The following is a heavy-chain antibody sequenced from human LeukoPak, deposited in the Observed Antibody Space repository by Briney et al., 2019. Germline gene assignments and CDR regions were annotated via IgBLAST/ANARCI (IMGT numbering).Heavy chain of an antibody. D-gene: IGHD3-3*01. J-gene: IGHJ3*02. CDR1: GFTFSSYS. CDR3: AREPIWGGAFDI. CDR2: ISSSSSYI. V-gene: IGHV3-21*01. Sequence: GGSLRLSCAASGFTFSSYSMNWVRQAPGKGLEWVSSISSSSSYIYYADSVKGRFTISRDNAKNSLYLQMNSLGAEDTAVYYCAREPIWGGAFDIWGQGTMVTVSS.